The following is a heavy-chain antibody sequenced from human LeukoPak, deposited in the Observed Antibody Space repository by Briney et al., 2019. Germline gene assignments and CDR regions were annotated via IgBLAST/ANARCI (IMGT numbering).Heavy chain of an antibody. Sequence: ASVKVSCKASGYTFTSYYIHWVRQAPGQGLEWMGVINPSGGGTSYAQKLQGRVTMTTDTSTSTAYMELRSLRSDDTAIYYCVRDLYYYGSGSYYDVFDVWGQGTMVTVSS. CDR2: INPSGGGT. V-gene: IGHV1-46*01. D-gene: IGHD3-10*01. J-gene: IGHJ3*01. CDR1: GYTFTSYY. CDR3: VRDLYYYGSGSYYDVFDV.